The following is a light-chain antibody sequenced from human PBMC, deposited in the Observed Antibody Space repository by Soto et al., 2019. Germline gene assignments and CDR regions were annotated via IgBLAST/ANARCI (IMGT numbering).Light chain of an antibody. CDR2: GAS. J-gene: IGKJ5*01. CDR3: QQYGSSPVT. V-gene: IGKV3-20*01. Sequence: EIVLTQSPGTLSLSPGERATLSCRASQSVSSSYLAWYQQKPGQAPRLLIYGASSRATGIPDRFSGSGSGTDFTLTISRLEPEDVAVYFCQQYGSSPVTFGQGTRLEIK. CDR1: QSVSSSY.